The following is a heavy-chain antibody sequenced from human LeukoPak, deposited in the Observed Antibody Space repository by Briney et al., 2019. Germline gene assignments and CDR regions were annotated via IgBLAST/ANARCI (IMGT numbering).Heavy chain of an antibody. V-gene: IGHV3-23*01. CDR3: SKKLSLAETGCETYY. CDR1: GFTFSSYA. D-gene: IGHD3-16*02. CDR2: ISGSGGST. Sequence: PGGSLRLSCAASGFTFSSYAMSWVRQAPGKGLEWVSAISGSGGSTYYADPVKGRFTISRDNSKNTLYLQMNSLIDEDTAVYYCSKKLSLAETGCETYYWGQGTPVTVSS. J-gene: IGHJ4*02.